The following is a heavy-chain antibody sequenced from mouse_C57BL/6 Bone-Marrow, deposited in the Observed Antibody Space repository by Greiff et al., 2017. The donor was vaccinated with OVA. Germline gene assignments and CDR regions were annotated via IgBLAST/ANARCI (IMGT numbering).Heavy chain of an antibody. CDR1: GFTFSSYG. CDR3: ARPDYDLFAY. Sequence: DVKLVESGGDLVKPGGSLKLSCAASGFTFSSYGMSWVRQTPDKRLEWVATISSGGSYTYYPDSVKGRFTISRDNAKNTLYLQMSSLKSEDTAMYYCARPDYDLFAYWGQGTLVTVSA. V-gene: IGHV5-6*02. J-gene: IGHJ3*01. D-gene: IGHD2-4*01. CDR2: ISSGGSYT.